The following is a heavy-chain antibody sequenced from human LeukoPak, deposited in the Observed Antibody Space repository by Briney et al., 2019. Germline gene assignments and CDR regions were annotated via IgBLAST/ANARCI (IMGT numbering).Heavy chain of an antibody. D-gene: IGHD4-17*01. J-gene: IGHJ4*02. CDR2: INPNSGGT. CDR1: GYTFTGYY. Sequence: GASVKVSCKASGYTFTGYYMHWVRQAPGQGLEWMGWINPNSGGTNYAQKFQGWVTMTRDTSISTAYMELSRLRSDDTAVYYCARDGIFYPDGDYVPPFDYWGQGTLVTVSS. CDR3: ARDGIFYPDGDYVPPFDY. V-gene: IGHV1-2*04.